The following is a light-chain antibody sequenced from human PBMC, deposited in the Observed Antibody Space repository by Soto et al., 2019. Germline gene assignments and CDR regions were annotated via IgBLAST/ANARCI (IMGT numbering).Light chain of an antibody. CDR2: AAS. Sequence: EIVMTQSPGTLSVSGGGRATLSCRASQSVGNNLAWYQQKPGQAPRLLIYAASSRATGISARFTGSGSGTEFTLTVDSLQSEDFAVYFCQQYSHWPLTFGGGTKVEIK. V-gene: IGKV3-15*01. J-gene: IGKJ4*01. CDR1: QSVGNN. CDR3: QQYSHWPLT.